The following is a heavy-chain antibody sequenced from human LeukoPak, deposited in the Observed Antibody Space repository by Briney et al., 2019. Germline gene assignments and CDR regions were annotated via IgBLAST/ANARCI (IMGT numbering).Heavy chain of an antibody. CDR1: GFTFSSYA. Sequence: GGSLRLSRAASGFTFSSYAMSWVRQAPGKGLEWVSSISSSSSYIYYADSVKGRFTISRDNAKNSLYLQMNSLRAEDTAVYYCATVAGTFPYWGQGTLVTVSS. D-gene: IGHD6-19*01. CDR2: ISSSSSYI. J-gene: IGHJ4*02. CDR3: ATVAGTFPY. V-gene: IGHV3-21*04.